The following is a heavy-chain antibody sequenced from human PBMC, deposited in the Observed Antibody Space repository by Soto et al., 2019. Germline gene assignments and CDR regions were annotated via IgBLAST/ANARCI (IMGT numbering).Heavy chain of an antibody. CDR3: ARVESGGFDP. CDR1: YGSISVSSFF. V-gene: IGHV4-31*03. J-gene: IGHJ5*02. D-gene: IGHD3-16*01. CDR2: IYYSGST. Sequence: SETLSRTCTVSYGSISVSSFFWGWVRQHPGKGLEWIGYIYYSGSTYYNPSLKSRVTISVDTSKNQFSLKLSSVTAADTAVYYCARVESGGFDPWGQGTLVTVSS.